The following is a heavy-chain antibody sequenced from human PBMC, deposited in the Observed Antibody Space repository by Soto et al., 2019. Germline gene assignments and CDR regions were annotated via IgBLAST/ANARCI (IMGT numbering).Heavy chain of an antibody. D-gene: IGHD3-10*01. V-gene: IGHV3-23*01. CDR2: ISGSGGST. J-gene: IGHJ4*02. CDR3: AKPRGPKNYYGSGSYRTQGAPHNYYFDY. CDR1: GFTFSSYA. Sequence: EVQLLESGGGLVQPGGSLRLSCAASGFTFSSYAMSWVRQAPGKGLEWVSAISGSGGSTYYAGSVKGRCTISTDNSTTTLYLTKNSLRAEDTAVYYCAKPRGPKNYYGSGSYRTQGAPHNYYFDYWGQGTLDTVSS.